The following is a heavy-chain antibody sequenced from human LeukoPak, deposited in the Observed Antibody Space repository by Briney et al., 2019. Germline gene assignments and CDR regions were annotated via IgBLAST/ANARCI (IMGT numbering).Heavy chain of an antibody. J-gene: IGHJ3*02. V-gene: IGHV3-48*04. CDR3: ARDLPYNWNDRAFDI. CDR2: ISSSGSTI. CDR1: GFTFSSYS. Sequence: PGGSLRLSCAASGFTFSSYSMNWVRQAPGKGLEWVSYISSSGSTIYYADSVKGRFTISRDNAKNSLYLQMNSLRAEDTAVYYCARDLPYNWNDRAFDIWGQGTMVTVSS. D-gene: IGHD1-1*01.